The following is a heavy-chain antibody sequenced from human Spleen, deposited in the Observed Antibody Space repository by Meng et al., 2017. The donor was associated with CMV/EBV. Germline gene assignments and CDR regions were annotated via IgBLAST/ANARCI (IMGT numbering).Heavy chain of an antibody. CDR3: ARDWKAMVTL. D-gene: IGHD5-18*01. CDR1: GYSISSGYY. Sequence: SETLPLTCTVSGYSISSGYYWGWIRQPPGKGLEWIGSLYHSGNTYYNPSLKSRVTISVDTSENQISLKLRSVTAADTAVYYCARDWKAMVTLWGQGTLVTVSS. V-gene: IGHV4-38-2*02. CDR2: LYHSGNT. J-gene: IGHJ4*02.